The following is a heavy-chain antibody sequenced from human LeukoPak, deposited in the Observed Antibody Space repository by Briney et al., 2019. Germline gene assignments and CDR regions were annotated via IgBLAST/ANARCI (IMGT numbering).Heavy chain of an antibody. CDR2: IIPIFGTA. CDR1: GGTFSSYA. D-gene: IGHD3-10*01. Sequence: SVKVSCKASGGTFSSYAISWVRQAPGQGVEWMGGIIPIFGTANYAQKFQGRVTITADESTSTAYMELSSLRSEDTAVYYCARDSGITTVRGVIIPPDYYYGVDVWGQGTTVTVSS. CDR3: ARDSGITTVRGVIIPPDYYYGVDV. J-gene: IGHJ6*02. V-gene: IGHV1-69*01.